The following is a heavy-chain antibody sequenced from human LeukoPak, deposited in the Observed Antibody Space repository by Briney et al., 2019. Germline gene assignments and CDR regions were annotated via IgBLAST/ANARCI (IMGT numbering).Heavy chain of an antibody. Sequence: PGGALRLSCAACGFTLSSYAMSWVRQAPGKGLEWVSAISGSGGSTYYADSVKGRFTISRDNSKNTLYLQMNSLRAEDTAVYYCAKSYYYDSSGYYLLGYFDYWGQGTLVTVSS. CDR1: GFTLSSYA. J-gene: IGHJ4*02. D-gene: IGHD3-22*01. V-gene: IGHV3-23*01. CDR3: AKSYYYDSSGYYLLGYFDY. CDR2: ISGSGGST.